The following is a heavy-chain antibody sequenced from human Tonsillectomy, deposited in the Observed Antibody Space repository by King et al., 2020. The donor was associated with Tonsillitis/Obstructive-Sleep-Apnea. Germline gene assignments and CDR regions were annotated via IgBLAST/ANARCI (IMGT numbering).Heavy chain of an antibody. CDR3: ARRGYCSSTSCPPVDP. V-gene: IGHV5-51*01. CDR2: IYPGDSDT. CDR1: GYSFTSYW. J-gene: IGHJ5*02. Sequence: QLVQSGAEVKKPGESLKISCKGSGYSFTSYWIGWVRQMPGKGLEWMGIIYPGDSDTRYSPSFQGQVTISVDKSISTAYLQWSSLKASDTAMYYCARRGYCSSTSCPPVDPWGQGTLVTVSS. D-gene: IGHD2-2*01.